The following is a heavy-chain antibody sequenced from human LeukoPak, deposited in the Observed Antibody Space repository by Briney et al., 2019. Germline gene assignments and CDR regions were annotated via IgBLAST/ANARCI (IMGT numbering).Heavy chain of an antibody. CDR3: AEGPMTYPAWYFDY. D-gene: IGHD3-22*01. Sequence: GSLRLSCAASGFTFSSYAMSWVRRAPGKGLEWVSAIIGSGGSTYYADSVKGRFTISRDNSKNTLYLQMNSLRAEDTAVYYCAEGPMTYPAWYFDYWGQGTLVTVSS. CDR2: IIGSGGST. J-gene: IGHJ4*02. V-gene: IGHV3-23*01. CDR1: GFTFSSYA.